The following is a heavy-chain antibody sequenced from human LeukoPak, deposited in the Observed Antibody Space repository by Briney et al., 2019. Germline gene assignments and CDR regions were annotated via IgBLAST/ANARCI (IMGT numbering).Heavy chain of an antibody. CDR1: GGSISSSSYY. CDR2: IYYSGST. V-gene: IGHV4-39*01. J-gene: IGHJ5*02. D-gene: IGHD3-9*01. CDR3: ARHASVLRYFDWLFSWFDP. Sequence: PSETLSLTCTVSGGSISSSSYYWGWIRQPPGKGLEWIGSIYYSGSTYYNPSLKSRVTISVDTSKNQFSLKLSSVTAADTAVYYCARHASVLRYFDWLFSWFDPWGQGTLVTVSS.